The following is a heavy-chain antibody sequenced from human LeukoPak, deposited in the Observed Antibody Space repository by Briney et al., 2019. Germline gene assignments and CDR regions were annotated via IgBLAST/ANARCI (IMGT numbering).Heavy chain of an antibody. CDR2: MNPNSGNT. V-gene: IGHV1-8*03. D-gene: IGHD3-10*01. CDR1: GYTFTSYD. Sequence: ASVKVSSKASGYTFTSYDINWVRQATGQGLEWMGWMNPNSGNTGYAQKFQGRVTITRNTSISTAYMELSSLRSEDTAVYYCARGLMVRGVITTVDYYYYMDVWGKGTTVTVSS. J-gene: IGHJ6*03. CDR3: ARGLMVRGVITTVDYYYYMDV.